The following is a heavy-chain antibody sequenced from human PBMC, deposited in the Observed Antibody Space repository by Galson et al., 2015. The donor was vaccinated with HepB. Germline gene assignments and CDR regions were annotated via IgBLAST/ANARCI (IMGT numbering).Heavy chain of an antibody. CDR1: GYTVTNSF. V-gene: IGHV1-46*01. CDR3: ARGPPSMVRGVRVYYYYYGMDV. Sequence: SVKVSCKASGYTVTNSFFHWVRQAPGQGLEWMGIINPSSDSTTYVQKFQGRVTITADESTSTAYMELSSLRSEDTAVYYCARGPPSMVRGVRVYYYYYGMDVWGQGTTVTVSS. CDR2: INPSSDST. D-gene: IGHD3-10*01. J-gene: IGHJ6*02.